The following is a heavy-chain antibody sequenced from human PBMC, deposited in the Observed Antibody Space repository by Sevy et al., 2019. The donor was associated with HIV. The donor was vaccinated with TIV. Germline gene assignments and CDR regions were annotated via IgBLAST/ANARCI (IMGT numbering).Heavy chain of an antibody. CDR2: IYSGGST. CDR1: EFTVSSNY. CDR3: AREDIVLGEGNHYGMDV. J-gene: IGHJ6*02. D-gene: IGHD2-15*01. V-gene: IGHV3-53*01. Sequence: GGSLRLSCAASEFTVSSNYMSWVRQAPGKGLEWVSVIYSGGSTYYADSVKGRFTISRDNSQNTVYLQMNSLRAEDTAVYYCAREDIVLGEGNHYGMDVWGQGTTVTVSS.